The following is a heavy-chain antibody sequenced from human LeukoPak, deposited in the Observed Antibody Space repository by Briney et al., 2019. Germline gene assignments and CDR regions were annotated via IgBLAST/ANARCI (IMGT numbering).Heavy chain of an antibody. CDR3: ARRGFGYDILTGYYEYYFDY. CDR2: IYYSGST. Sequence: SETLSLTCTVSGGSISSYYWSWIRQPPGKGLEWIGYIYYSGSTYYNPSLKSRVTISVHTSKNQFSLKLSSVTAADTAVYYCARRGFGYDILTGYYEYYFDYWGQGTLVTVSS. CDR1: GGSISSYY. D-gene: IGHD3-9*01. V-gene: IGHV4-59*01. J-gene: IGHJ4*02.